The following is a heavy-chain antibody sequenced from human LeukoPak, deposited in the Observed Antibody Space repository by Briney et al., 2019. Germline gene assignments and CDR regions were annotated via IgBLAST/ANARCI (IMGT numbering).Heavy chain of an antibody. V-gene: IGHV1-2*04. CDR2: INPNSGGT. CDR1: GYPFTGYF. Sequence: GASVKVSCKASGYPFTGYFIHWVRQAPGLGLEWMGWINPNSGGTNYAQKFQGWVTMTRNTSISTAYMELSSLRSEDTAVYYCARGDHYYDSSGYDYWGQGTLVTVSS. CDR3: ARGDHYYDSSGYDY. D-gene: IGHD3-22*01. J-gene: IGHJ4*02.